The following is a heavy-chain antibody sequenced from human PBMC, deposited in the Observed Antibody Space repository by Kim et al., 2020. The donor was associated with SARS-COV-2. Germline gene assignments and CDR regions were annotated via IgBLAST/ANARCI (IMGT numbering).Heavy chain of an antibody. J-gene: IGHJ4*02. CDR1: GGSISSYY. Sequence: SETLSLTCTVSGGSISSYYWSWIRQPPGKGLEWIGYIYYSGSTNYNPSLKSRVTISVDTSKNQFSLKLSSVTAADTAVDYCASSGYDYYFDYWGQGTLVT. D-gene: IGHD5-12*01. CDR3: ASSGYDYYFDY. CDR2: IYYSGST. V-gene: IGHV4-59*08.